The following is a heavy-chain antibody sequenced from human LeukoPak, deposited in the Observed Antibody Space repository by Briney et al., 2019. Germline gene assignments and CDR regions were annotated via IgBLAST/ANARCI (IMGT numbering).Heavy chain of an antibody. CDR3: ARGPHIAVAGYDY. D-gene: IGHD6-19*01. CDR1: GGSFSGYY. Sequence: SETLSLTCAVYGGSFSGYYWSWIRQPPGKGLEWIGEINHSGSTNYNPSLKSRVTISVDTSKNQFFLKLSSVTAADTAVYYCARGPHIAVAGYDYWGQGTLVTVSS. V-gene: IGHV4-34*01. J-gene: IGHJ4*02. CDR2: INHSGST.